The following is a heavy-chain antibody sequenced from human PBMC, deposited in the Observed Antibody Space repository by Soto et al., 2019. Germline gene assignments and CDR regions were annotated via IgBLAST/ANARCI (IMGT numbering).Heavy chain of an antibody. Sequence: QLQLQESGPGLVKPSETLSLTCTVSGGSISSFNYFWGWIRQPPGKGLEWIGSLYYSGNTYYNPSLHSRVTISVDTSKKQCTLTLRSVTAADTAVYYCARGGGSTFNWFDPWGQGTLVTVSP. CDR3: ARGGGSTFNWFDP. J-gene: IGHJ5*02. CDR1: GGSISSFNYF. V-gene: IGHV4-39*01. CDR2: LYYSGNT. D-gene: IGHD2-15*01.